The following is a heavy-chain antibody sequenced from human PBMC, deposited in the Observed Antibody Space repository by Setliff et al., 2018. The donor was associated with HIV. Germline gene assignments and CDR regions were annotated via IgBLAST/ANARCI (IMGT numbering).Heavy chain of an antibody. J-gene: IGHJ4*02. V-gene: IGHV4-4*09. D-gene: IGHD3-9*01. CDR3: ARVYYDILTGYGYFDD. Sequence: SETLSLTCTVSGGSINNNQWSWIRQPPGKGLEWIGYIYSSGNTNYNPSLKGRVIISVDTSKNQFSLKLSSVTAADTAVYYCARVYYDILTGYGYFDDWGQGTLVTVSS. CDR2: IYSSGNT. CDR1: GGSINNNQ.